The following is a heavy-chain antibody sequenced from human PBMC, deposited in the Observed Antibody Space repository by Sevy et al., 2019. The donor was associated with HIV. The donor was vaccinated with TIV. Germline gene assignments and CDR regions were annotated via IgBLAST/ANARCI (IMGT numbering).Heavy chain of an antibody. V-gene: IGHV3-7*01. CDR3: ARAEQVTMLVVFGGLYFDS. Sequence: VGSLRLSCAASGFTFSRYWMTWVRQAPGKGLEWVANIKQDESGKYYVDSVKGRFTISRDNAKNSLYLQMNSLRADDTAVYYCARAEQVTMLVVFGGLYFDSWGQGTLVTVSS. CDR2: IKQDESGK. J-gene: IGHJ4*02. D-gene: IGHD3-22*01. CDR1: GFTFSRYW.